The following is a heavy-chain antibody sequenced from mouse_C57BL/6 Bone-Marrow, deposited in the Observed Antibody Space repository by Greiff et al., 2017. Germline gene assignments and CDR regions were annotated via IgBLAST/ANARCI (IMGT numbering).Heavy chain of an antibody. CDR2: IDPANGDT. D-gene: IGHD1-1*01. V-gene: IGHV14-4*01. J-gene: IGHJ2*01. CDR3: TTARITTVDY. Sequence: VQLQQSGAELVRPGASVKLSCTASGFNIKDDYMPWVKQMPEQGLEWIGWIDPANGDTEYVSKFQGKATITADTSINTACLPLSSLTYEDTAVYYCTTARITTVDYWGQGTTLTVSS. CDR1: GFNIKDDY.